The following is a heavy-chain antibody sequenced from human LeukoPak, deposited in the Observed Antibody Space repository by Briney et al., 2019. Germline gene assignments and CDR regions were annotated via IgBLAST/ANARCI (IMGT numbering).Heavy chain of an antibody. D-gene: IGHD6-6*01. CDR3: ARGYSSSSWSLFDY. CDR2: ISGSGTST. V-gene: IGHV3-23*01. CDR1: GFTVSSNY. Sequence: PGGSLRLSCAASGFTVSSNYMNWVRQAPGKGLEWVSGISGSGTSTDYADSVKGRFTISRDNSENTLHLQMNSLRAEDAAVYYCARGYSSSSWSLFDYWGQGTLVTVSS. J-gene: IGHJ4*02.